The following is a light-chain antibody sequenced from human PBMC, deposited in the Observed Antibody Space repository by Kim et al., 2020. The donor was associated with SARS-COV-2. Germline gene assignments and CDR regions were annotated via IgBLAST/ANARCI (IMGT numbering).Light chain of an antibody. CDR3: QQYGTSPRT. V-gene: IGKV3-20*01. Sequence: EIVLTQSPGTLSLSPGDRATLSCRASQSVGSYLAWHQQKPGQAPRLLIYAASSRATGIPDRFSGSGSVTDFTLTISRLEPEDFAVYYCQQYGTSPRTFGQGTKVDIK. CDR1: QSVGSY. J-gene: IGKJ1*01. CDR2: AAS.